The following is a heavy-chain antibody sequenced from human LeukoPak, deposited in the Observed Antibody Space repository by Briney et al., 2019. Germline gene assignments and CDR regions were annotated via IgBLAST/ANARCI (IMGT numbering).Heavy chain of an antibody. D-gene: IGHD3-10*01. V-gene: IGHV4-39*01. Sequence: SETLSLTCTVSGGSVSSTTYYWSWIRQPPGKGLEWIASINYSGSTYYNPSLKSRVTISVDASENQFSLKLSSVTAADTAVYYCARYVVYGSGKYYFDYWGQGTLVTVSS. CDR3: ARYVVYGSGKYYFDY. CDR2: INYSGST. CDR1: GGSVSSTTYY. J-gene: IGHJ4*02.